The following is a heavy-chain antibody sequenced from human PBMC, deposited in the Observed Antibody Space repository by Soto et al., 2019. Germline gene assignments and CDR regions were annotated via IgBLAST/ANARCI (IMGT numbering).Heavy chain of an antibody. V-gene: IGHV1-69*13. J-gene: IGHJ4*02. Sequence: SVKVSCKASGGTFSSYAISWVRQAPGQGLEWMGGIIPIFGTANYAQKFQGRVTITADESTSTAYMELSSLRLRSLTAADTAVYFCARVKATLYRHYYFDYWGQGTPVTVSS. CDR3: ARVKATLYRHYYFDY. CDR1: GGTFSSYA. CDR2: IIPIFGTA. D-gene: IGHD5-12*01.